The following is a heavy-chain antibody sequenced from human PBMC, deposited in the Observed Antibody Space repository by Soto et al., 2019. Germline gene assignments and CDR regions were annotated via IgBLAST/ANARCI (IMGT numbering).Heavy chain of an antibody. V-gene: IGHV1-69*01. D-gene: IGHD2-2*01. Sequence: QVQLVQSGAEVKKPGSSVKVSCKASGGTFSSYAISWVRQAPGQGLEWMGGIIPIFGTANYAQKFQGRVTITADESTSTAYMELSSLRSEDTAVYYCARVDVVVPAAGGGAFDIWGQGTMVTVSS. CDR1: GGTFSSYA. CDR2: IIPIFGTA. CDR3: ARVDVVVPAAGGGAFDI. J-gene: IGHJ3*02.